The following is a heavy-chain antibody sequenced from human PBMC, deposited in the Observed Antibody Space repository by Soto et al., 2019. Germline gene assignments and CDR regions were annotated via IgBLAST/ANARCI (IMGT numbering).Heavy chain of an antibody. CDR1: GFTFSSYA. J-gene: IGHJ4*02. D-gene: IGHD2-15*01. CDR2: ISYDGSNK. Sequence: QVQLVESGGGVVQPGRSLRLSCAASGFTFSSYAMHWVRQAPGKGLEWVAVISYDGSNKYYADSVKGRFTISRDNSKNTLYLQMNSLRAEDTAVYYCARDGSRVSATHPDYWGQGTLVTVSS. CDR3: ARDGSRVSATHPDY. V-gene: IGHV3-30-3*01.